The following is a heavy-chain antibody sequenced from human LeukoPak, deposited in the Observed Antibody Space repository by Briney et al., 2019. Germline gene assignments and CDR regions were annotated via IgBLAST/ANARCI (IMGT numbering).Heavy chain of an antibody. CDR3: ARGAGSLQH. J-gene: IGHJ1*01. Sequence: SEILSFTCTASSGSISSTSYYWGWIRQPPGRGLEWIGGIIYSGNTYYNPSLKSRVTLSVDTTKNQFSLKLTSVTAADTAVYYCARGAGSLQHWGHGTLVTVSS. V-gene: IGHV4-39*07. CDR2: IIYSGNT. CDR1: SGSISSTSYY.